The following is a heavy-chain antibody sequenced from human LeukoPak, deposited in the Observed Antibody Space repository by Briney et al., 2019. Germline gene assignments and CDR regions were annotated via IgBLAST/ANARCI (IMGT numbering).Heavy chain of an antibody. CDR2: ISPNSGGT. J-gene: IGHJ4*02. V-gene: IGHV1-2*02. CDR1: GYTFTAYF. Sequence: GASVKVSCKASGYTFTAYFIHWLRQAPGQGLEWMGWISPNSGGTNYAQKFQGRVTMTRDTSISTAYMELSRLRSDDTAVYYCARASYCGGACYYYFDYWGQGTLVTVSS. CDR3: ARASYCGGACYYYFDY. D-gene: IGHD2-21*02.